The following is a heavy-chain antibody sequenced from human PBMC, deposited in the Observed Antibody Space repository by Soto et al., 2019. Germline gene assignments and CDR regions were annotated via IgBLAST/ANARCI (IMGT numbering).Heavy chain of an antibody. CDR2: IIPIVGLT. D-gene: IGHD2-8*02. Sequence: QVQLLQSGSEVKKPGSSVKVSCRASGGSLSSYPVTWVRQAPGQGLEWMGRIIPIVGLTNYAQKFQGRVTITAGKSTSTAYMELSSLRSDDTAGYYCVRPTGGIDAGGNDMDGWGKGSTVIVSS. J-gene: IGHJ6*03. CDR1: GGSLSSYP. CDR3: VRPTGGIDAGGNDMDG. V-gene: IGHV1-69*02.